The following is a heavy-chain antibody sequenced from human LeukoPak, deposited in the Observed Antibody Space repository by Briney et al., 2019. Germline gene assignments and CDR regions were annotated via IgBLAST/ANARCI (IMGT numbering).Heavy chain of an antibody. J-gene: IGHJ5*02. CDR2: IYDSGST. CDR3: ARASYYYDSSGYYYPTWFDP. Sequence: SQTLSLTCTVSGGSISSGDYYWTWIRQHPGKGLEGIGYIYDSGSTYYNPSLNSPFTISVDTSKNQFSLKLSSVTAADTALYYCARASYYYDSSGYYYPTWFDPWGQGTLVTVSS. V-gene: IGHV4-31*01. CDR1: GGSISSGDYY. D-gene: IGHD3-22*01.